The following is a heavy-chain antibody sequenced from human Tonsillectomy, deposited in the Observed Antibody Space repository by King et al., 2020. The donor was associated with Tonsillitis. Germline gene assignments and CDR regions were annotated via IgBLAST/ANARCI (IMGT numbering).Heavy chain of an antibody. Sequence: QLQESGSGLLKPSQTLSLTCAVSGGSISNRDYSWSWIRQPPGKGLEWIGYISHTGSTSYNPSLESRVTISLDMSEMQFSLTLTSVTAADTAVYFCARISYGGDSDWYFSLWGRGALVTVSS. J-gene: IGHJ2*01. D-gene: IGHD4-23*01. CDR2: ISHTGST. CDR1: GGSISNRDYS. V-gene: IGHV4-30-2*01. CDR3: ARISYGGDSDWYFSL.